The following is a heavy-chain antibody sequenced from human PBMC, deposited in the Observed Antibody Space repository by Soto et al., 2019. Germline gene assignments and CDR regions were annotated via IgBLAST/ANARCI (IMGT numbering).Heavy chain of an antibody. D-gene: IGHD6-6*01. Sequence: VESLKISCKGSGYSFTSYWISWVRQMPGKGLELMVMIDPSDSYTNYSPSFKGQVTISADKSISTAYLQWSSLKASDTAMYYCARKLVLTVYSSSTVAGYFEXWGQGTRFTVSX. CDR2: IDPSDSYT. V-gene: IGHV5-10-1*01. CDR1: GYSFTSYW. CDR3: ARKLVLTVYSSSTVAGYFEX. J-gene: IGHJ1*01.